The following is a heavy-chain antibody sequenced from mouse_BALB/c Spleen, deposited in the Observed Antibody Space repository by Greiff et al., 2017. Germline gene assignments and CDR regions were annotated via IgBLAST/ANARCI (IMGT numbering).Heavy chain of an antibody. D-gene: IGHD1-1*01. J-gene: IGHJ3*01. CDR1: GFNIKDTY. V-gene: IGHV14-3*02. CDR3: ARYPYYYGSSSFAY. Sequence: VQLQQSGAELVKPGASVKLSCTASGFNIKDTYMHWVKQRPEQGLEWIGRIDPANGNTKYDPKFQGKATITADTSSNTAYLQLSSLTSEDTAVYYCARYPYYYGSSSFAYWGQGTLVTVSA. CDR2: IDPANGNT.